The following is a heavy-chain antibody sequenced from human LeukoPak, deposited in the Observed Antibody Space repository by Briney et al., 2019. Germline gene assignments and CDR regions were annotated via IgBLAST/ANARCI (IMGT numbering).Heavy chain of an antibody. CDR2: ISGSGGST. CDR3: AKRREGIRSFDY. V-gene: IGHV3-23*01. D-gene: IGHD5-18*01. Sequence: GGSLRLSCAASGFTFSSYAMSWVRQAPGKGLEWVSAISGSGGSTYYADSVKGRFTTSRDNSKNTLYLQMNSLRAEDTAVYYCAKRREGIRSFDYWGQGTLVTVSS. CDR1: GFTFSSYA. J-gene: IGHJ4*02.